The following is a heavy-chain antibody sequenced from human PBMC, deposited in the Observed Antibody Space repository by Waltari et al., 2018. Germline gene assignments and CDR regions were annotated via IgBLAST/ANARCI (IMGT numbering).Heavy chain of an antibody. J-gene: IGHJ4*02. D-gene: IGHD1-26*01. CDR2: ISYDANNK. CDR3: AKDLGRGSYYGGPSDS. Sequence: QVQLVESGGGVVQPGRSLRRSWAASGFTGSSYGLKWVRQAPGKGLEWVAVISYDANNKYSGDSVKGRFTISRDNFKNTLYLQMNSLRTEDTAVYYCAKDLGRGSYYGGPSDSWGQGTLVTVSS. V-gene: IGHV3-30*18. CDR1: GFTGSSYG.